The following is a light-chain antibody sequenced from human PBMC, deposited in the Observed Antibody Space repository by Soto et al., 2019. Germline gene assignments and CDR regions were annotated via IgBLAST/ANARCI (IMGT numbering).Light chain of an antibody. V-gene: IGLV1-40*01. CDR3: QSYDSSLSGSV. J-gene: IGLJ2*01. CDR2: GNS. CDR1: SSNIGAGYD. Sequence: QSVLTQPPSVSGAPGQRVIIPCTGSSSNIGAGYDVHWYQQLPGTAPKFLIYGNSNRPSGVPDRFSGSKSGTSASLAITGLQAEDEADYYCQSYDSSLSGSVFGGGTKLTVL.